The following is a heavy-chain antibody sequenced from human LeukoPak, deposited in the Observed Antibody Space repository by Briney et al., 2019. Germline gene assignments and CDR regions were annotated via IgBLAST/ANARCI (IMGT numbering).Heavy chain of an antibody. Sequence: GGTLRLSCAASRFTFSSYGMSWVRQAPGKGLEWVSAISGSGGSTYYADSVKGRFTISRDNSKNTLYLQMNSLRAEDTAVYYCAKGSTVTTLYYFDYWGQGTLVTVSS. D-gene: IGHD4-17*01. CDR1: RFTFSSYG. V-gene: IGHV3-23*01. J-gene: IGHJ4*02. CDR3: AKGSTVTTLYYFDY. CDR2: ISGSGGST.